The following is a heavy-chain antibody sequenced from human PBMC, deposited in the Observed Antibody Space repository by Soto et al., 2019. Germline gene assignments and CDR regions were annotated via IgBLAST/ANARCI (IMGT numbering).Heavy chain of an antibody. CDR2: IYYSGST. CDR1: GGSISSYY. V-gene: IGHV4-59*08. CDR3: ARTVAGDFDY. D-gene: IGHD6-19*01. J-gene: IGHJ4*02. Sequence: QVQLQESGPGLVKPSETLSLTCTVSGGSISSYYWSWIRQPPGKGLEWIGYIYYSGSTNYTPSLQSRVTIPVDTSKNQFSLKLSSVTAADTAVYYCARTVAGDFDYWGQGTLVTVSS.